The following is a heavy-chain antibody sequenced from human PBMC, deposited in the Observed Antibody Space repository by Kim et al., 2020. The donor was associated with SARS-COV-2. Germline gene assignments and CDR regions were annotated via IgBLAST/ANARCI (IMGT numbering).Heavy chain of an antibody. V-gene: IGHV3-23*01. D-gene: IGHD4-17*01. J-gene: IGHJ6*01. Sequence: GGSLRLSCAASGFTFTNYAMAWVRQAPGKGLEWVSSISGSSERTYYTGSVKGRSTISRDNSGNALYLEMTSLRAEDTAVYYCAKEGGVNTAYFSAMDVWG. CDR3: AKEGGVNTAYFSAMDV. CDR2: ISGSSERT. CDR1: GFTFTNYA.